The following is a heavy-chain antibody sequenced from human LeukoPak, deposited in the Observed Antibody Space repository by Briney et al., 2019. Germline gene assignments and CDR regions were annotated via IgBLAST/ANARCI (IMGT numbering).Heavy chain of an antibody. CDR2: IYPGDSDT. D-gene: IGHD5-18*01. J-gene: IGHJ4*02. CDR3: ARSDTAMVSGFDY. V-gene: IGHV5-51*07. CDR1: GYGFTNFW. Sequence: GESLKISCKGSGYGFTNFWIGWVHQMPGKGLEWMGIIYPGDSDTRYSPSFQGQVTISADKSISTAYLQWSSLKASDTAIYYCARSDTAMVSGFDYWGQGTLVTVSS.